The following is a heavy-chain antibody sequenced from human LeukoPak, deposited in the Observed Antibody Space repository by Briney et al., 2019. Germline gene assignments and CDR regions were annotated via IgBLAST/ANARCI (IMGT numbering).Heavy chain of an antibody. CDR1: GFTFSSYA. Sequence: GGSLRLSCAASGFTFSSYAMSWVRQAPGKGLEGVSAISGSGCSTYYADTVKGRFTISRDNSKNTLYLQMNSLRAEDTAVYYCAKVYGCFDLWGRGTLVTVSS. CDR2: ISGSGCST. V-gene: IGHV3-23*01. CDR3: AKVYGCFDL. J-gene: IGHJ2*01. D-gene: IGHD3-16*01.